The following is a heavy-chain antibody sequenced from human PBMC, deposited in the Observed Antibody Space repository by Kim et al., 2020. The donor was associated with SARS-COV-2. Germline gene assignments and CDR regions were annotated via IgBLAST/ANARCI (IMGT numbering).Heavy chain of an antibody. CDR1: GFTFSSYE. D-gene: IGHD6-6*01. CDR3: ARPYSSSSPTSYGMDV. CDR2: ISSSGSTI. Sequence: GGSLRLSCAASGFTFSSYETNWVRQAPGKGLEWVSYISSSGSTIYYADSVKGRFTISRDNAKNSLYLQMNSLRAEDTAVYYCARPYSSSSPTSYGMDVWGQGTTVTVSS. V-gene: IGHV3-48*03. J-gene: IGHJ6*02.